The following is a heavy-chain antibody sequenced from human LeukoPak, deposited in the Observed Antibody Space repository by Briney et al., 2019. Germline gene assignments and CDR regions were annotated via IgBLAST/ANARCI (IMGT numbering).Heavy chain of an antibody. CDR2: ISGSGGST. Sequence: ETLSLTCTVSGGSISSYYWSWVRQAPGKGLEWVSAISGSGGSTYYADSVKGRFTISRDNSKNTLYLQMNSLRAEDTAVYYCAKAHKVDTAMVSADYWGQGTLVTVSS. CDR3: AKAHKVDTAMVSADY. CDR1: GGSISSYY. J-gene: IGHJ4*02. V-gene: IGHV3-23*01. D-gene: IGHD5-18*01.